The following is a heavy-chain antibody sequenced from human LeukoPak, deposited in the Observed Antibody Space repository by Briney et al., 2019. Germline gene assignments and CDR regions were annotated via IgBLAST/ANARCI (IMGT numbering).Heavy chain of an antibody. J-gene: IGHJ4*02. CDR2: INSDGSRT. Sequence: GVSLRLSCAASGFAFSNYWMHWVRQAPGKGLVLVSRINSDGSRTSYADSVKGRFTIPRDNAKNTLYLQMNSLRAEDTAVYYCARENPPGLPKKALHWGQGTLVTVSS. V-gene: IGHV3-74*01. CDR1: GFAFSNYW. CDR3: ARENPPGLPKKALH.